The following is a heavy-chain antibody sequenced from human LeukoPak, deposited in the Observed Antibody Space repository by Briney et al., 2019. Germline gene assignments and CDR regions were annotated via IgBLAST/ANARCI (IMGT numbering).Heavy chain of an antibody. J-gene: IGHJ6*03. D-gene: IGHD5-18*01. V-gene: IGHV1-2*02. CDR2: INTKSGEI. CDR3: ARRGYNYGPKKTYLHYYYMDV. Sequence: ASVKVSCKASGYTFTGYYIHWVRQAPGQGLEGMGWINTKSGEINYGQHFQGRVTMTRDTSISTAYMELSRLRADDTAIFYCARRGYNYGPKKTYLHYYYMDVWGTGTTVTVSS. CDR1: GYTFTGYY.